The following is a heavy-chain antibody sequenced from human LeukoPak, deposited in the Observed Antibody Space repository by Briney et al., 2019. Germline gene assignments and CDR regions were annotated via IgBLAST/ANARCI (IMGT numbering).Heavy chain of an antibody. CDR1: GFNFDDYG. Sequence: GGSLRLSCAASGFNFDDYGMTWVRQAPGKGLEWVSGISGSGVTTYYGDPVRGRFTISRDYSKNTVYLQMNSLRAEDTAVYYCAKGWSYFGSGSYYPTYFDYWGQGTLVTVSS. CDR2: ISGSGVTT. V-gene: IGHV3-23*01. CDR3: AKGWSYFGSGSYYPTYFDY. J-gene: IGHJ4*02. D-gene: IGHD3-10*01.